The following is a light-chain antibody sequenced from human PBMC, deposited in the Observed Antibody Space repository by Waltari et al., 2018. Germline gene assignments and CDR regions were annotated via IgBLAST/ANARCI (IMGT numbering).Light chain of an antibody. CDR1: SSAVGGYNP. J-gene: IGLJ3*02. V-gene: IGLV2-14*01. CDR2: DVT. Sequence: QSALTQPASVSGSPGQSITFPCTGTSSAVGGYNPYPCYQQHPGKAPNLMIYDVTKRPSGVSDRFSGSKSGNTASLTISGLQAEDEADYYCNSYTSSSTLWVFGGGTKLTVL. CDR3: NSYTSSSTLWV.